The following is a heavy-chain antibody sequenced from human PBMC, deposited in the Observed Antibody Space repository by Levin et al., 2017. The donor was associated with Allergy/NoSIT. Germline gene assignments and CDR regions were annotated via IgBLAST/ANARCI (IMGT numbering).Heavy chain of an antibody. D-gene: IGHD6-13*01. CDR3: AREAHVDVSSWLRNSGGYYFDY. J-gene: IGHJ4*02. CDR2: ISYDGSNK. V-gene: IGHV3-30-3*01. CDR1: GFTFSSYA. Sequence: AGGSLRLSCAASGFTFSSYAMHWVRQAPGKGLEWVAVISYDGSNKYYADSVKGRFTISRDNSKNTLYLQMNSLRAEDTAVYYCAREAHVDVSSWLRNSGGYYFDYWGQGTLVTVSS.